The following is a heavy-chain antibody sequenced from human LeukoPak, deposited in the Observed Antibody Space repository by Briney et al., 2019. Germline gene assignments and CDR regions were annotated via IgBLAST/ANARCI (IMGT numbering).Heavy chain of an antibody. V-gene: IGHV4-59*01. J-gene: IGHJ5*02. CDR3: AKEYDLWHEQGNWFDT. Sequence: PSETLSLTCTVSGGSISSYYWSWIRQPPGKGLEWIGYIYYSGSTNYKPSLKSRVTISVDTSKNQFSLKLSSVTAADTAIYYCAKEYDLWHEQGNWFDTWGQGVLVTVSS. D-gene: IGHD3-3*01. CDR2: IYYSGST. CDR1: GGSISSYY.